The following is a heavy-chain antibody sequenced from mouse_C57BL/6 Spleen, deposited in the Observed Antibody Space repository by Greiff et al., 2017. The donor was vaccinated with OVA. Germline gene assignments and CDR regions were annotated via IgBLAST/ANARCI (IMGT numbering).Heavy chain of an antibody. CDR2: INPSNGGT. CDR1: GYTFTSYW. V-gene: IGHV1-53*01. J-gene: IGHJ3*01. Sequence: VKLQQPGTELVKPGASVKLSCKASGYTFTSYWMHWVKQRPGQGLEWIGNINPSNGGTNYNEKFKSKATLTVDKSSSTAYMQLSSLTSEDSAVYYCARATYDYEAWFAYWGQGTLVTVSA. D-gene: IGHD2-4*01. CDR3: ARATYDYEAWFAY.